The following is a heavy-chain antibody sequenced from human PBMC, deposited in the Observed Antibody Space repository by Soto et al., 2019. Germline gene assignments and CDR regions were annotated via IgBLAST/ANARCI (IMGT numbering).Heavy chain of an antibody. CDR1: GFTFSSYA. CDR3: ARDAHAVLLWFGELLGYFDY. Sequence: GGSLRLSCAASGFTFSSYAMHWVRQAPGKGLECVAVISYDGSNKYYADSVKGRFTISRDNSKNTLYLQMNSLRAEDTAVYYCARDAHAVLLWFGELLGYFDYWGQGTLVPVSS. D-gene: IGHD3-10*01. CDR2: ISYDGSNK. J-gene: IGHJ4*02. V-gene: IGHV3-30-3*01.